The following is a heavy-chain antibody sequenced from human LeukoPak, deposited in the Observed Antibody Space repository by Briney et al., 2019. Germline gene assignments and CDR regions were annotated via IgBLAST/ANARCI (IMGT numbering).Heavy chain of an antibody. Sequence: PGGSLRLSCAASGFTVSNNYMSWVRQAPGKGLERVSVIYSGGDTYYADSVKGRFTISRDNSKNTLYLQMNSLRAEDTAVYYCARVRIYDDYVYWYFDLWGRGTLITVSS. CDR2: IYSGGDT. CDR1: GFTVSNNY. D-gene: IGHD4-17*01. V-gene: IGHV3-53*01. CDR3: ARVRIYDDYVYWYFDL. J-gene: IGHJ2*01.